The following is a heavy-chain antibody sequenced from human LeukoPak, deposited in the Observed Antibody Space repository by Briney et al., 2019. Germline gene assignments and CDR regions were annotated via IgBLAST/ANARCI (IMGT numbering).Heavy chain of an antibody. CDR1: GFTVCSNY. V-gene: IGHV3-53*01. D-gene: IGHD3-9*01. Sequence: GGSLRLSCAASGFTVCSNYMRGVRQAPGEGLEWVSVIYSGGSTYYADSVEGRFTISRDNSKNTLYLQMNSLRAEDTAVYYCARDDVIVSRYFDSGQGTLVTVSS. CDR3: ARDDVIVSRYFD. J-gene: IGHJ4*02. CDR2: IYSGGST.